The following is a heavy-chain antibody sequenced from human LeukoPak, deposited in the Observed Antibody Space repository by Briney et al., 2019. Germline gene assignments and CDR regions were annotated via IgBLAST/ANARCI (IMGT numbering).Heavy chain of an antibody. CDR2: IAYDGSNK. D-gene: IGHD3-3*01. CDR3: AREPMYYDFWSGYYNGNYGMDV. J-gene: IGHJ6*02. CDR1: GFTFSSYA. Sequence: PGGSLRLSCAASGFTFSSYAMHWVRQAPGKGLEWVAVIAYDGSNKYYADSVKGRFTISRDNSKNTLYLQMNSLRAEDTAVYYCAREPMYYDFWSGYYNGNYGMDVWGQGTTVTVSS. V-gene: IGHV3-30-3*01.